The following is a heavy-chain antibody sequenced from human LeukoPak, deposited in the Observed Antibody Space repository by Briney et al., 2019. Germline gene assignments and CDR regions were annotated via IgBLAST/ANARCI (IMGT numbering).Heavy chain of an antibody. Sequence: PGGSLRLSCAASGFTFSSYAMSWVRQAPGKGLEWVSAISGSGGSTYYADSVKGRFTISRDNSKNTLYLQMNSLRAEDTAVYYCATNRGSGWYCFDYWGQGTLVTVSS. J-gene: IGHJ4*02. CDR3: ATNRGSGWYCFDY. D-gene: IGHD6-19*01. CDR2: ISGSGGST. V-gene: IGHV3-23*01. CDR1: GFTFSSYA.